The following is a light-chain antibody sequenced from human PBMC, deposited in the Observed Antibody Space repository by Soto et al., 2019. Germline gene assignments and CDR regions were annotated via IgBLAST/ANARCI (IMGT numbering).Light chain of an antibody. V-gene: IGLV2-23*01. Sequence: SVLTQPASLSGSPGQSITISCTGTSSDVGSYNLVSWYQQHPGKAPKLVIYEGSKRPSGVSNRFSGSKSGNTASLTISGLQAEDEADYYCCSYAGSNYVFGTGTKVTVL. CDR3: CSYAGSNYV. CDR1: SSDVGSYNL. CDR2: EGS. J-gene: IGLJ1*01.